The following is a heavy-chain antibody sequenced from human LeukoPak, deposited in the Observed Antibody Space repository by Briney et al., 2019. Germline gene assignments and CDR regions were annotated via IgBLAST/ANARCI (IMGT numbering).Heavy chain of an antibody. CDR3: AKVRGRIPHLYYFDY. J-gene: IGHJ4*02. Sequence: PGGSLRLSCAASGFTFSSYAMHWVRQAPGKGLEWVAVISYDGSNKYYADSVKGRFTISRDNSKNTLYLQMNSLRAEDTAVYYCAKVRGRIPHLYYFDYWGQGTLVTVSS. CDR1: GFTFSSYA. V-gene: IGHV3-30*04. CDR2: ISYDGSNK. D-gene: IGHD3-10*01.